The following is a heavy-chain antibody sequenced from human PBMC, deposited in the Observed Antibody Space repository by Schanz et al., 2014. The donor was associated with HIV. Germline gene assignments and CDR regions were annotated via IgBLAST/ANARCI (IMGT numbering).Heavy chain of an antibody. Sequence: QVQLVESGGGVVQPGRSLRLSCAASGFTFSSYAMHWVRQAPGKGLEWVAVISYDGSNKYYADSVKGRFTISRDNSKNTLYLQMNSLRAEDTAVYYCASRTYYYASERYFLGDGMDVWGQGTTVTVSS. D-gene: IGHD3-10*01. CDR1: GFTFSSYA. V-gene: IGHV3-30-3*01. CDR2: ISYDGSNK. CDR3: ASRTYYYASERYFLGDGMDV. J-gene: IGHJ6*02.